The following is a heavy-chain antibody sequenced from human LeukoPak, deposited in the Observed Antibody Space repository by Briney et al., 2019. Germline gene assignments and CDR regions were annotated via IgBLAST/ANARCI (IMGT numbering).Heavy chain of an antibody. Sequence: SETLSLTCTVSGGSISSYYWSWIRQPPGKGLEWIGYIYYSGSTNYNPSLKSRVPISVDTPQNQFSLKLSSVTAADTAVYYCTRSYYDYVWGSRTTGYFDYWGQGTLVTVSS. CDR3: TRSYYDYVWGSRTTGYFDY. CDR1: GGSISSYY. V-gene: IGHV4-59*08. CDR2: IYYSGST. D-gene: IGHD3-16*01. J-gene: IGHJ4*02.